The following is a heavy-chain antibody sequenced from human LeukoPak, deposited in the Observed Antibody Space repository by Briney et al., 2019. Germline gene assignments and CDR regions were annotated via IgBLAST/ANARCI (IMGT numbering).Heavy chain of an antibody. D-gene: IGHD5-18*01. Sequence: SETLSLTCAVSGYSISSGYYWGWIRQPPGKGLEWIGSIYHSGSTYYNPSLKSRVTISVDTSKNQFSLKLSSVTAADTAVYYCARGGYSYGYLYWGQGTLATVSS. CDR2: IYHSGST. CDR1: GYSISSGYY. CDR3: ARGGYSYGYLY. J-gene: IGHJ4*02. V-gene: IGHV4-38-2*01.